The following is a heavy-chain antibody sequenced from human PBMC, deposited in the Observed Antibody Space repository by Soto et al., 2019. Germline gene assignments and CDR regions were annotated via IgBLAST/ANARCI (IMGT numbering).Heavy chain of an antibody. CDR1: EFTFRSCW. CDR3: ARSLPGTYGAFDL. V-gene: IGHV3-74*01. D-gene: IGHD1-7*01. J-gene: IGHJ3*01. CDR2: ISGDGSST. Sequence: LRLSCAASEFTFRSCWMHWVRQSPGKGLVWVSRISGDGSSTTYADSVRGRFTISRDNAKNTVYLQMDSLRAGDTAVYYCARSLPGTYGAFDLWGQGTMVTVSS.